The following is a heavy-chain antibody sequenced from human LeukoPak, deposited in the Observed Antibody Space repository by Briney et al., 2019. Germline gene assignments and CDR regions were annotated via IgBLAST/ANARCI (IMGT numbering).Heavy chain of an antibody. CDR1: GGSISSGSYY. J-gene: IGHJ4*02. D-gene: IGHD6-19*01. Sequence: SETLSLTCTVSGGSISSGSYYWNWLRQPAGKRLEWLGHVFTRGTTNYNASLEGRLTISLDTARNQFSLYLSSVTAADTAMYFCARSSLAVYFDYWGQGTLVTASS. V-gene: IGHV4-61*09. CDR3: ARSSLAVYFDY. CDR2: VFTRGTT.